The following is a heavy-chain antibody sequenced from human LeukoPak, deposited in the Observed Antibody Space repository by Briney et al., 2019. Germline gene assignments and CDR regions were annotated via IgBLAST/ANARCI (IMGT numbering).Heavy chain of an antibody. D-gene: IGHD3-9*01. V-gene: IGHV3-21*01. CDR2: ISSSSSYI. J-gene: IGHJ4*02. CDR3: ARDLRYFDYRPYYFDY. CDR1: EFTFSNYN. Sequence: GGSLRLSCAASEFTFSNYNMNWVRQAPGKGLEWVSSISSSSSYIYYADSVKGRFTISRDNAKNSLYLQMNSLRAEDTAVYYCARDLRYFDYRPYYFDYWGQGTLVTVSS.